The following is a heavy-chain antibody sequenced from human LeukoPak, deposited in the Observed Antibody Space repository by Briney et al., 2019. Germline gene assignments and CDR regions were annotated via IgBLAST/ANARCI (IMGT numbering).Heavy chain of an antibody. V-gene: IGHV3-23*01. D-gene: IGHD2-2*01. CDR2: ISGNSGTT. CDR1: GFTFSSYG. Sequence: GGSLRLSCAASGFTFSSYGMSWVRQAPGKGLEWVSGISGNSGTTYYADSVKGRFTISRDNSRNTLFLQMNSLRAEDTAVYYCAHGAMYQLDYWGQGTLVTVSS. CDR3: AHGAMYQLDY. J-gene: IGHJ4*02.